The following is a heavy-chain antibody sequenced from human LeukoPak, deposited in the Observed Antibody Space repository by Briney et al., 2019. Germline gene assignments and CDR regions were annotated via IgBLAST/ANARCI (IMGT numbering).Heavy chain of an antibody. Sequence: PGGSLRLSCAASGFTFSSYDMPWVRQATGKGLEWVSAIGTAGDTYYADSVKGRFTISRDNSKNTLYLQMNSLRAEDTAVYYCAKDLYGSGSYYLLDVWGQGTTVTVSS. V-gene: IGHV3-13*01. J-gene: IGHJ6*02. CDR1: GFTFSSYD. CDR3: AKDLYGSGSYYLLDV. D-gene: IGHD3-10*01. CDR2: IGTAGDT.